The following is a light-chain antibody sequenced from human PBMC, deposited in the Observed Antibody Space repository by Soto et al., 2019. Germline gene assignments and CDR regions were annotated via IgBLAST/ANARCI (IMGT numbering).Light chain of an antibody. CDR1: QSISSY. Sequence: EIVLTQSPATLSLSPGERATLSCRASQSISSYLAWYHQKPGQAPRLLISDVSNRATGIPARISGSGSGTDFTLTISSLEPDDFAVYYCQQRSNWPLTFGGGTKVEIK. CDR2: DVS. V-gene: IGKV3-11*01. CDR3: QQRSNWPLT. J-gene: IGKJ4*01.